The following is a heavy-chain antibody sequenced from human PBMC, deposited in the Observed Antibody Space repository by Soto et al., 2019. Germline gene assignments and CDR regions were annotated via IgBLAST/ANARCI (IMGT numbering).Heavy chain of an antibody. CDR3: ASGFLAWLRRVSYYYGMDV. D-gene: IGHD3-3*01. Sequence: ASVKVSCKASGYTFTSYDINWVRQATGQGLEWMGWMNPNSGNTGYAQKFQGRVTMTRNTSISTAYMGLSSLRSEDTAVYYWASGFLAWLRRVSYYYGMDVWGQGTTVTVSS. CDR2: MNPNSGNT. V-gene: IGHV1-8*01. CDR1: GYTFTSYD. J-gene: IGHJ6*02.